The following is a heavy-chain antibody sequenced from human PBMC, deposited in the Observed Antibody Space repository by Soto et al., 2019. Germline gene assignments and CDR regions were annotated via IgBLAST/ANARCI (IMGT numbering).Heavy chain of an antibody. J-gene: IGHJ4*02. D-gene: IGHD3-9*01. V-gene: IGHV4-39*01. Sequence: QLQLQESGPGLVKPSETLSLTCTVSGGSISSSSYYWGWIRQPPGKGLEWIGSIYYSGSTYYNPSLKSRVTISVDTSKNQFSLKLSSVTAADTAVYYCASNGPERLRYFDWSPRVEDYWGQGTLVTVSS. CDR3: ASNGPERLRYFDWSPRVEDY. CDR1: GGSISSSSYY. CDR2: IYYSGST.